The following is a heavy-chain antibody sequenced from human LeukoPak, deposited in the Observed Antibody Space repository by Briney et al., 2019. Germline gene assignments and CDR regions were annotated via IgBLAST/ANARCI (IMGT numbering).Heavy chain of an antibody. CDR3: AGVAATDDAFDI. D-gene: IGHD2-15*01. Sequence: PSENLSLTCAVSGGSISSGGYSWSWIRQPPGKGLEWIGYIYHSGSTYYNPSLKSRVTISVDRSKNQFSLKLSSVTAADTAVYYCAGVAATDDAFDIWGQGTMVTVSS. J-gene: IGHJ3*02. V-gene: IGHV4-30-2*01. CDR2: IYHSGST. CDR1: GGSISSGGYS.